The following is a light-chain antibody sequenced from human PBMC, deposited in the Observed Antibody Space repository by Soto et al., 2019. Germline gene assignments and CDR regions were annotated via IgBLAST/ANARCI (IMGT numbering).Light chain of an antibody. J-gene: IGLJ1*01. CDR3: ASHAGDHYV. V-gene: IGLV2-8*01. CDR1: SSDVGNYNR. CDR2: EVT. Sequence: QSVLAQPPSASGSPGQSVTISCTGTSSDVGNYNRVSWYQQKPGKAPKLMIYEVTQRPSGVPDRFSGSKSGNTASLTVSGLQAEDEADYYCASHAGDHYVFGTGTKATVL.